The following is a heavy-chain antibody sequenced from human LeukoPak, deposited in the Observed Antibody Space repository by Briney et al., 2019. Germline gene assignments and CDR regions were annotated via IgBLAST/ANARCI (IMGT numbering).Heavy chain of an antibody. V-gene: IGHV4-4*07. CDR3: ARGSWPVVTASIEADSFDP. CDR2: IYTSGST. J-gene: IGHJ5*02. CDR1: GGSISSYY. Sequence: SETLSLTCTVSGGSISSYYWSWIRQPAGKGLEWIGRIYTSGSTNYNPSLKSRVTMSVDTSKNRFSLKLSSVTAADTAVYYCARGSWPVVTASIEADSFDPWGQGTLVTVSS. D-gene: IGHD2-21*02.